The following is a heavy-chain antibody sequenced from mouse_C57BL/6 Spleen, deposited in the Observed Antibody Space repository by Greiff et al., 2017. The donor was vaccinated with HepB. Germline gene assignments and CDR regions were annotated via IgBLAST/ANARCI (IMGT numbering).Heavy chain of an antibody. Sequence: VQLQQSGPGLVAPSQSLSITCTVSGFSLTSYGVDWVRQSPGKGLEWLGVIWGVGSTNYNSALKSRLSISKDNYKSQVFLKMNGMQTDDTAMYYCDNRRRDDAVDYWGQGTSVTVSS. CDR1: GFSLTSYG. V-gene: IGHV2-6*01. J-gene: IGHJ4*01. CDR3: DNRRRDDAVDY. CDR2: IWGVGST.